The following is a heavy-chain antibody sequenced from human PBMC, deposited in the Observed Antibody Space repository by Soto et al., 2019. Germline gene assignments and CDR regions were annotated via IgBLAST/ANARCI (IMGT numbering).Heavy chain of an antibody. J-gene: IGHJ6*02. V-gene: IGHV5-10-1*01. CDR2: IDPSDSYT. D-gene: IGHD6-6*01. Sequence: GESLKISCKGFGYSFTSYWISWVRQMPGKGLEWMGRIDPSDSYTNYSPSFQGHVTISADKSISTAYLQWSSLKASDTAMYYCARLRMSIAARRGPYYYYGMDVWGQGTTVTVSS. CDR1: GYSFTSYW. CDR3: ARLRMSIAARRGPYYYYGMDV.